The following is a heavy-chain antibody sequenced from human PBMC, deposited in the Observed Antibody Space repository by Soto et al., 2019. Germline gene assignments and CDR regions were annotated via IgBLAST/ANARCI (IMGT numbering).Heavy chain of an antibody. J-gene: IGHJ4*02. Sequence: QLVQSGPEVKRPGASVKVSCRPCGYTFIQYGISWIRLAPGQRPEWMGWISGSGVTNYAQRYQGRFTMTVDTSSTTAFMELKSLTSDDTAIYYCARDEKNWAKFAFWGQGTPVTVSS. V-gene: IGHV1-18*01. D-gene: IGHD3-16*01. CDR2: ISGSGVT. CDR1: GYTFIQYG. CDR3: ARDEKNWAKFAF.